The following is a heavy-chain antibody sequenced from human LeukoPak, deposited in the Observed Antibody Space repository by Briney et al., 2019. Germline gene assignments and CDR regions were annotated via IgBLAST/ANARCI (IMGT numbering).Heavy chain of an antibody. Sequence: GGSLRLSCAASGFTFSSYWMHWVRQAPGKGLVWGSRINSDGSSTSYADSVKGRFTISRDNAKNTLYLQMNSLRAEDTAVYYCARLNTYYDYVWGSYDKGFDPWGQGTLVTVSS. CDR2: INSDGSST. CDR3: ARLNTYYDYVWGSYDKGFDP. V-gene: IGHV3-74*01. CDR1: GFTFSSYW. D-gene: IGHD3-16*01. J-gene: IGHJ5*02.